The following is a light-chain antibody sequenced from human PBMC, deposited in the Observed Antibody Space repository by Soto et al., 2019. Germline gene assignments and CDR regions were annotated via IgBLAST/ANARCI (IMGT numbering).Light chain of an antibody. V-gene: IGKV1-39*01. J-gene: IGKJ3*01. CDR2: AAS. Sequence: DIQMTQSPSSLSASVGDRVTITCRASQSISSYLNWYQQKPGKAPKLLIYAASSLQSGVPSRFSGRGSGTAFTLTISSLQPEDFATYYCQQSYNTPLTFGPGTKVDIK. CDR1: QSISSY. CDR3: QQSYNTPLT.